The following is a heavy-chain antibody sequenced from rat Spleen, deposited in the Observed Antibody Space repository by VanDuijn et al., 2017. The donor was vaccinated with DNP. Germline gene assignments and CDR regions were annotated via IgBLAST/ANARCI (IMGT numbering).Heavy chain of an antibody. J-gene: IGHJ4*01. Sequence: EVQLVESGGGLVQPGRSLKLSCAVSGITFRDHNMAWVRQAPKKGLEWVATISYDGSDTYYRDSVKGRFTISRENAKSTLYLQMDSLRSEDTATYYCARIGTTEGMGDYWGQGASVTVSS. V-gene: IGHV5-7*01. D-gene: IGHD1-11*01. CDR2: ISYDGSDT. CDR3: ARIGTTEGMGDY. CDR1: GITFRDHN.